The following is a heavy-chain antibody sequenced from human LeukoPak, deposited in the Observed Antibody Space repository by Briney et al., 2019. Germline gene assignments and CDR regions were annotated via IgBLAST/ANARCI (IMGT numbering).Heavy chain of an antibody. V-gene: IGHV5-51*01. J-gene: IGHJ4*02. D-gene: IGHD6-13*01. Sequence: GEPLKISCKGSGYSFTSYWIGWVRQMPGKGLEWMGIIYPGDSDTRYSPSFQGQVTISADKSISTAYLQWSSLKASDTTMYYCARGQQLPQSDFDYWGQGTLVTVSS. CDR2: IYPGDSDT. CDR3: ARGQQLPQSDFDY. CDR1: GYSFTSYW.